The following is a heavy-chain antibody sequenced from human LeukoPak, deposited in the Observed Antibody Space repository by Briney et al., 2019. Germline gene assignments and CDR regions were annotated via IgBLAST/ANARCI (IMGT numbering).Heavy chain of an antibody. J-gene: IGHJ5*02. D-gene: IGHD2-2*02. CDR1: GGSISSSNW. V-gene: IGHV4-4*02. Sequence: SETLSLTCAVSGGSISSSNWWSGVRQPPGRRVEWMGEIYHSGSTNYNPSLKRRVTISVDKSKNQFSLKLSSVPAADTAAYYCAREGYCSSTSCYNNWFDPWGQGTLVTVSS. CDR2: IYHSGST. CDR3: AREGYCSSTSCYNNWFDP.